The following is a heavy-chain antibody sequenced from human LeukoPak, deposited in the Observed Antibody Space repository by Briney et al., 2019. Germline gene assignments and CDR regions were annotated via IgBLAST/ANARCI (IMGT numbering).Heavy chain of an antibody. CDR2: IKLDGSEK. CDR3: ARAGVWSGFYPTFDY. J-gene: IGHJ4*02. CDR1: GSTFSNYW. V-gene: IGHV3-7*01. D-gene: IGHD3-3*01. Sequence: PGGSLRLSCAASGSTFSNYWMTWVRQAPGKGLEWVANIKLDGSEKYYVDSVKGRFTISRDNAKNSLYLQMNSLRAEDTAVYYCARAGVWSGFYPTFDYWGQGTLVTVSS.